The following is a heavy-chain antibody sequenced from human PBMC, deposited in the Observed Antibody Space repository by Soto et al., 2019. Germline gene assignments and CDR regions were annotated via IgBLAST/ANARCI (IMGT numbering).Heavy chain of an antibody. V-gene: IGHV1-3*01. CDR3: VRRHVSATGIDWFDP. J-gene: IGHJ5*02. Sequence: ASVKVSCQASGYTFTSYGIHWVRRAPGQRLEWMGWINAANGDTKYSPKFQGRATITRDTSASTAYMELSSLRSEDTAVYYCVRRHVSATGIDWFDPWGQGTLVTVSS. CDR1: GYTFTSYG. CDR2: INAANGDT. D-gene: IGHD6-13*01.